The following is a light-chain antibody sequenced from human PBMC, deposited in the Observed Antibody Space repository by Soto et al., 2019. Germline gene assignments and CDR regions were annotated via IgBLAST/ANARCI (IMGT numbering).Light chain of an antibody. CDR3: NSYAGSNIVG. V-gene: IGLV2-8*01. CDR1: SSDVGGYNF. J-gene: IGLJ2*01. Sequence: QSVLTQPPSASGSPGQSVTISCTGTSSDVGGYNFVSWYQQHPGKAPKLMIYEVSERPSGVPDRFSGSKSGNTASLTVSGLQAEDEADYYCNSYAGSNIVGFGGGNKLTVL. CDR2: EVS.